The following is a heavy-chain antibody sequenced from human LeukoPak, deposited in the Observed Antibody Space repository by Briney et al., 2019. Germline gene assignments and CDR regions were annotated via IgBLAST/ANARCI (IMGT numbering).Heavy chain of an antibody. V-gene: IGHV4-34*01. J-gene: IGHJ4*02. CDR3: AVGITILGVAASFDS. CDR1: GASYNAYY. Sequence: SDTLSLTYAVYGASYNAYYWSWIRQPPGKGLEWIGDIYHRGTATYNPSHKSRLTISADASKNQFSLKLNSVTDADTAVYYCAVGITILGVAASFDSWGQGNLVIVSS. CDR2: IYHRGTA. D-gene: IGHD3-3*01.